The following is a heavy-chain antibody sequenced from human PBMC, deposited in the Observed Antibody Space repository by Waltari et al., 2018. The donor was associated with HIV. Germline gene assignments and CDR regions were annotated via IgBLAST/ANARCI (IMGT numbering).Heavy chain of an antibody. Sequence: EVPLMESGGGLVQSGGSLSLSWAASGFTFTNYCLSWVRQNPGKGLEWVAYIKDDGSEKYYMGSVKGRFTISRDNAKNSMFLQMNSLRAEDTAVYYCARIGTFPHNYAIDFWGQGTTVTVSS. CDR2: IKDDGSEK. J-gene: IGHJ6*02. CDR3: ARIGTFPHNYAIDF. D-gene: IGHD1-26*01. CDR1: GFTFTNYC. V-gene: IGHV3-7*01.